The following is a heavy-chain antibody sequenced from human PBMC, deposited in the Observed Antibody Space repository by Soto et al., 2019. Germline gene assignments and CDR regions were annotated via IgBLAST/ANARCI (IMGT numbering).Heavy chain of an antibody. V-gene: IGHV3-23*01. J-gene: IGHJ4*02. CDR2: ISGRGDNT. CDR1: GFTFSSYA. Sequence: EVQLLASGGGLVQPGGSLRLSCAASGFTFSSYAMTWVRQAPGKGLEWVSTISGRGDNTYYADSVKGQFTISRDNSKNTLYLQMNSLRAEDTAVYYCAKRSSSSWYYFDYWGQGTLVTVSS. CDR3: AKRSSSSWYYFDY. D-gene: IGHD6-13*01.